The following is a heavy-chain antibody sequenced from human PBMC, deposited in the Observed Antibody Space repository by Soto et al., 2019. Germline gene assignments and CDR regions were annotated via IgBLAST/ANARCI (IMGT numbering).Heavy chain of an antibody. V-gene: IGHV1-69*12. CDR2: IIPIFGTA. D-gene: IGHD3-16*01. J-gene: IGHJ6*02. CDR3: ASAWGPSYCYGMDV. Sequence: QVQLVQSGAEVKKPGSSVKVSCKASGGTFSSYAISWVRQAPGQGLEWMGGIIPIFGTADYAQKFQGRVAXTADSSTSTASMELSSLRSEDTALYYCASAWGPSYCYGMDVWGQGTTVTVSS. CDR1: GGTFSSYA.